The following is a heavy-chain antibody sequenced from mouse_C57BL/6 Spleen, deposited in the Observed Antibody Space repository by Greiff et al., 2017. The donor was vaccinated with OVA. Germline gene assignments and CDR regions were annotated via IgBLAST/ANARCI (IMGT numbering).Heavy chain of an antibody. CDR3: ARHNYFDY. J-gene: IGHJ2*01. CDR1: GFTFSSYT. Sequence: DVMLVESGGGLVKPGGSLKLSCAASGFTFSSYTMSWVRQTPETRLEWVATICGGGGNTYYPDSVKGRFTISRDNAKNTLYLQMSSLRSEDTALYYCARHNYFDYWGQGTTLTVSS. V-gene: IGHV5-9*01. CDR2: ICGGGGNT.